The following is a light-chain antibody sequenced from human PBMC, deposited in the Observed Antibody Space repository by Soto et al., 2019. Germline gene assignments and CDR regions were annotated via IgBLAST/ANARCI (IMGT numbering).Light chain of an antibody. CDR3: QQYGSSRWT. CDR1: QSVSSSY. CDR2: GAS. J-gene: IGKJ1*01. Sequence: EIVLTQSPGTLSLSPGERATLSCRASQSVSSSYLAWYQQKPGQAPRLLIYGASSRATAIPDRFSGSGSGTDFTLTTSRLEPEDFAVYYCQQYGSSRWTFGQGTKVDIK. V-gene: IGKV3-20*01.